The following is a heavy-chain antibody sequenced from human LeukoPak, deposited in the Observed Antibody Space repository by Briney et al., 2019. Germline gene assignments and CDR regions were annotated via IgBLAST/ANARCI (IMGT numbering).Heavy chain of an antibody. Sequence: GSLRLSCAVSGITLSNYGMSWIRQPPGKGLEWIGEINHSGSTNYNPSLKSRVTISVDTSKNQFSLKLSSVTAADTAVYYCARDYYDSSGYSDAFDIWGQGTMVTVSS. CDR1: GITLSNYG. CDR3: ARDYYDSSGYSDAFDI. D-gene: IGHD3-22*01. V-gene: IGHV4-34*01. J-gene: IGHJ3*02. CDR2: INHSGST.